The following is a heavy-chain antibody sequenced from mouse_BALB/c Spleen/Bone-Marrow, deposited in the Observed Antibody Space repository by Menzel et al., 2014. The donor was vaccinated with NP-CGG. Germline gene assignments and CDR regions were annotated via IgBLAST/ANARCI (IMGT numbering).Heavy chain of an antibody. CDR3: ARSGSSSGYFDY. Sequence: EVKLQESGGGLVQPGGSRKLSCAASGFTFSSFAMHWVRQAPEKGLEWVAHISSGSSTIYYADTVMGRFTISRDNPKNTLFLQMTSLRSEDTAMYYCARSGSSSGYFDYWGQGTTLSISS. V-gene: IGHV5-17*02. J-gene: IGHJ2*01. CDR1: GFTFSSFA. D-gene: IGHD1-1*01. CDR2: ISSGSSTI.